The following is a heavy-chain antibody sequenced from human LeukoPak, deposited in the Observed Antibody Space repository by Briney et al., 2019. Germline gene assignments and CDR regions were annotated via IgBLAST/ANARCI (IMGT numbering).Heavy chain of an antibody. CDR1: GYTFSDYY. Sequence: GASVKVSCKASGYTFSDYYIHWVRQAPGQGLEWMGWINPNSGGTKYAQKFQGRVTMTRDTSISTAYMELRRLRSDDTAVYYCARVGHRDEDHFDYWGQGTLVTVSS. CDR3: ARVGHRDEDHFDY. J-gene: IGHJ4*02. D-gene: IGHD5-24*01. V-gene: IGHV1-2*02. CDR2: INPNSGGT.